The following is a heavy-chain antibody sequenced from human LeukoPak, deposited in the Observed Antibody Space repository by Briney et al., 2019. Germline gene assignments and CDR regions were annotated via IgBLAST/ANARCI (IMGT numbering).Heavy chain of an antibody. CDR1: GYSFTTYW. CDR3: ARGDCSSSTCYLIDY. J-gene: IGHJ4*02. D-gene: IGHD2-2*01. CDR2: IYPGDSNI. Sequence: GESLKISCKGSGYSFTTYWIGWVRQMPGKGLEWMGIIYPGDSNIKYSPSFQGQVTLSADKSISTAYLPWSSLKASDTAMYYCARGDCSSSTCYLIDYWGQGTLVIVPS. V-gene: IGHV5-51*01.